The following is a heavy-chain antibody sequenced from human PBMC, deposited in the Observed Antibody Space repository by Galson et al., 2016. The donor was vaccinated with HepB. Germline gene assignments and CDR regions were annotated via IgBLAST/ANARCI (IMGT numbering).Heavy chain of an antibody. CDR1: GFTFSTYG. J-gene: IGHJ4*02. V-gene: IGHV3-30*19. Sequence: SLRLSCAASGFTFSTYGMHWVRQAPGKGLEWVAVVWYDGTNEYYADSVRGRFTNSRDNSKKTLYLQMNSLRAEDTAVHYCARDDDYIWGSYRYTRTVPQYYFDYWSQGTLVTVSS. CDR3: ARDDDYIWGSYRYTRTVPQYYFDY. D-gene: IGHD3-16*02. CDR2: VWYDGTNE.